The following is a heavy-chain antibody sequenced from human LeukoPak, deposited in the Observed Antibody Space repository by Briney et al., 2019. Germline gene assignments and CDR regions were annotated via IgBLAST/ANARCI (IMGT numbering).Heavy chain of an antibody. CDR1: GFTFSSYG. Sequence: GGSLRVSCAASGFTFSSYGMHWVRQAPGKGLEWVAVISYDGSNKYYADSVKGRFTISRDNSKNTLYLQMNSLRAEDTAVYYCAKSWSRWYHSPFDYWGQGTLVTVSS. V-gene: IGHV3-30*18. CDR3: AKSWSRWYHSPFDY. CDR2: ISYDGSNK. D-gene: IGHD6-13*01. J-gene: IGHJ4*02.